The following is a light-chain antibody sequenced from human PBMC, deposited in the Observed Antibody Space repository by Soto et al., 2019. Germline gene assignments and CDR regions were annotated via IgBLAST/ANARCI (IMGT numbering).Light chain of an antibody. Sequence: EIVLTQSPGTLSLSPGERATLSCRASQSVSSSYLAWYQQKPGLAPRLLIYGASSRATGIPDRFSGSGSGTDFTLTISRLAPEDFAVYYCQQYGSSPHTFGQGTKLEIK. CDR2: GAS. CDR1: QSVSSSY. CDR3: QQYGSSPHT. J-gene: IGKJ2*01. V-gene: IGKV3-20*01.